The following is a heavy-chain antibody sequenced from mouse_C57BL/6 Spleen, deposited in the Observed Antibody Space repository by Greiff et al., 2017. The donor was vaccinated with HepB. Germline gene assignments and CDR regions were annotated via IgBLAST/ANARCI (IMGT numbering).Heavy chain of an antibody. D-gene: IGHD1-1*01. CDR1: GFTFSDYY. CDR2: INYDGSST. Sequence: DVQLVESEGGLVQPGSSMKLSCTASGFTFSDYYMAWVRQVPEKGLEWVANINYDGSSTYYLDSLKSRFIISRDNAKNILYLQMSSLKSEDTATYYCARDSLVATGGAMDYWGQGTSVTVSS. J-gene: IGHJ4*01. CDR3: ARDSLVATGGAMDY. V-gene: IGHV5-16*01.